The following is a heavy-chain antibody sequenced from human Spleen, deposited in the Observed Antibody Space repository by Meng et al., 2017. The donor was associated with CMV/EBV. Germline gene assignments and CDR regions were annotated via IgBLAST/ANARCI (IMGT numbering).Heavy chain of an antibody. Sequence: GGSLRLSCAASGFTFSSYEMNWVRQAPGKGLEWVSYISSSGSIIYYADSVKGRFTISRDNAKNSLYLQMNSLRAEDTAVYYCARAPTNYDILTGFSYFGYWGQGTLVTVSS. D-gene: IGHD3-9*01. J-gene: IGHJ4*02. CDR2: ISSSGSII. V-gene: IGHV3-48*03. CDR1: GFTFSSYE. CDR3: ARAPTNYDILTGFSYFGY.